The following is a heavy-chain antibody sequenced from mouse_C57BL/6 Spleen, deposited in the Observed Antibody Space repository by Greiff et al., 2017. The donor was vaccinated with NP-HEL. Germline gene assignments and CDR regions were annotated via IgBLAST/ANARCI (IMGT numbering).Heavy chain of an antibody. V-gene: IGHV1-81*01. D-gene: IGHD2-10*01. Sequence: QVQLKESGAELARPGASVKLSCKASGYTFTSYGISWVKQRTGQGLEWIGEIYPRSGNTYYNEKFKGKATLTADTSSSTAYMELRSLTSEDSAVFVCARPPYHGAWFVYWGQGTLVTVSA. CDR3: ARPPYHGAWFVY. CDR2: IYPRSGNT. J-gene: IGHJ3*01. CDR1: GYTFTSYG.